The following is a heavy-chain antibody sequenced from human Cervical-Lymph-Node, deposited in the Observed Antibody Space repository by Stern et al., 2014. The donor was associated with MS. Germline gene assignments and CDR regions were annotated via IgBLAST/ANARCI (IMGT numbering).Heavy chain of an antibody. CDR1: GYTLTELS. CDR3: ATAFIYGRPYFQH. D-gene: IGHD2/OR15-2a*01. V-gene: IGHV1-24*01. CDR2: FDPEDGET. J-gene: IGHJ1*01. Sequence: VQLVQSGAEVKKPGASVKVSCKVSGYTLTELSMHWVRQAPGKGLEWMGGFDPEDGETIYAQKFQGRVTMTGDTSTDTAYMELSSLRSEDTAVYYCATAFIYGRPYFQHWGQGTLVTVSS.